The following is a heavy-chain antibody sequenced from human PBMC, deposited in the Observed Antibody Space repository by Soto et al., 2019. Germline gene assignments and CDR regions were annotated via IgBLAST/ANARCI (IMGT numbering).Heavy chain of an antibody. Sequence: QVQLQESGPGLVKPSQTLSLTCTVSGGSISSGGYYWSWIRQHPGKGLEWIGYIYYSGSTYYNPSLKRRVTKTVDTYKNQFSLKMSSVTAADTDMYYGARVNGVGELSPIANFGYRGQGTLVTDSS. J-gene: IGHJ4*02. D-gene: IGHD3-16*02. CDR2: IYYSGST. CDR1: GGSISSGGYY. V-gene: IGHV4-31*03. CDR3: ARVNGVGELSPIANFGY.